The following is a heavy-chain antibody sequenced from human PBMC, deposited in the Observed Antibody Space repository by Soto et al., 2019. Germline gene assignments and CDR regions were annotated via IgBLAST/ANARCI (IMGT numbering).Heavy chain of an antibody. V-gene: IGHV1-69*01. Sequence: KASRVAFITLIVTWVHQSLGLLLEWVGGIIPIFGTANYAQKFQGRVTITADESTSTSYMEVNNLRSEDTAVYYCAKVRYSSPMGYYYGMDVWGQGTTVTVSS. J-gene: IGHJ6*02. CDR1: RVAFITLI. CDR3: AKVRYSSPMGYYYGMDV. D-gene: IGHD6-19*01. CDR2: IIPIFGTA.